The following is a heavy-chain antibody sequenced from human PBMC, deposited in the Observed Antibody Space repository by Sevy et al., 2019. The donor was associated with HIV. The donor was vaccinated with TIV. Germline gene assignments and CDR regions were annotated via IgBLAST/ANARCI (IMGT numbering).Heavy chain of an antibody. CDR3: ARVGGYYDSSGDTYDY. V-gene: IGHV4-59*01. D-gene: IGHD3-22*01. J-gene: IGHJ4*02. CDR1: GGSISSYY. Sequence: SETLSLTCTVSGGSISSYYWSWIRQPPGKGLEWIGYIYYSGSTNYNPSLKSRVTISVDTSKNQFSLKLSSVTAADTAVYYCARVGGYYDSSGDTYDYWCQGTLVTVSS. CDR2: IYYSGST.